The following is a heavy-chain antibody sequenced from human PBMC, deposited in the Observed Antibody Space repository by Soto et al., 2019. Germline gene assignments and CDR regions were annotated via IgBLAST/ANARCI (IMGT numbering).Heavy chain of an antibody. V-gene: IGHV4-59*08. D-gene: IGHD6-6*01. CDR1: GGSLGTYY. J-gene: IGHJ3*01. CDR2: IYYSGNI. CDR3: ARRSTYPDAFDV. Sequence: QVQLQESGPGQVKPSETLSLTCSVSGGSLGTYYWTWIRQPPGKGLEWIGHIYYSGNIKSNPSLASRVTMSVDTSKNQFSLRLASVTAADTAVYYCARRSTYPDAFDVWGPGTMVTVSA.